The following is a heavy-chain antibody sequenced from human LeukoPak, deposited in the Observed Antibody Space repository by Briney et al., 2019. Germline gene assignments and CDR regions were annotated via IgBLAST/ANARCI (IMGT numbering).Heavy chain of an antibody. CDR2: ISGSGGST. CDR3: AKDDIGIFGVVIHFDY. CDR1: GFTFSSYA. Sequence: GGSLRLSCAASGFTFSSYAMSWVRQAPGKGLEWVSAISGSGGSTYYADSVKGRFTISRDNSKNTLYLQMNSLRAEDTAVYYCAKDDIGIFGVVIHFDYWGQGTLVTVSS. D-gene: IGHD3-3*01. V-gene: IGHV3-23*01. J-gene: IGHJ4*02.